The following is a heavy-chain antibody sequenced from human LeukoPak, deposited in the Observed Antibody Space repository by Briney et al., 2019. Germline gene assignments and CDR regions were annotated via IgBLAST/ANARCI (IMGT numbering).Heavy chain of an antibody. V-gene: IGHV3-23*01. D-gene: IGHD1/OR15-1a*01. Sequence: GGSLRLSCAASGFTFRSYAMSWVRQAPGKGLEWVSAISGSGGSTYYADSVKGRFTISRDNSKNTLYLQMNSLRAEDTAVYYCAKDLPPARTKSYYFDYWGQGTLVTVSS. CDR1: GFTFRSYA. CDR2: ISGSGGST. CDR3: AKDLPPARTKSYYFDY. J-gene: IGHJ4*02.